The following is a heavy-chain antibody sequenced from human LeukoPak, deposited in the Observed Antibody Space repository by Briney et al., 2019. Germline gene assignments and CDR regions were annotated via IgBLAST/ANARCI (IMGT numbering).Heavy chain of an antibody. D-gene: IGHD1-26*01. J-gene: IGHJ6*02. Sequence: SETLSLTCTVSGGSISSYYWSWIRQPPGEGLEWIGYIYYSGSTNYNPSLKSRVTISVDTSKNQFSLKLSSVTAADTAVYYCAKASGSYDSGYYGMDVWGQGTTVTVSS. CDR2: IYYSGST. CDR3: AKASGSYDSGYYGMDV. V-gene: IGHV4-59*08. CDR1: GGSISSYY.